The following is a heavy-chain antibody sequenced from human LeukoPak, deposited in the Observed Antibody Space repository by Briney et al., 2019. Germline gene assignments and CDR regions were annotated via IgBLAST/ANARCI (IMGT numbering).Heavy chain of an antibody. Sequence: GGSLRLSCAASGFTFSSYGMHWVRQAPGKGLEWLAVVLSDGSDQYYGDSVQGRFTVSRDNSKNTLYLQMDNLRFEDTAVYYCARVSKPGWFDYYYMDVWGKGTTVIVSS. CDR2: VLSDGSDQ. D-gene: IGHD3-10*01. CDR1: GFTFSSYG. V-gene: IGHV3-30*19. J-gene: IGHJ6*03. CDR3: ARVSKPGWFDYYYMDV.